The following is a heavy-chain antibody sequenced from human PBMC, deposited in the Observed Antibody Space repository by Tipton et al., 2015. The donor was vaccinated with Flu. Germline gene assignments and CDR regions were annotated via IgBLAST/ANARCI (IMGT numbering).Heavy chain of an antibody. CDR2: VHQTGSP. CDR1: DDSIGSPYF. Sequence: TLSLTCSVSDDSIGSPYFWGWIRQPPGKGLEWIGNVHQTGSPYYNPSLRSRVTIGVDRAKNQFSLRLTSVTAADTAVYYCARREYSNYVSEPKSWFDPWGQGTLVTVSS. D-gene: IGHD6-6*01. CDR3: ARREYSNYVSEPKSWFDP. V-gene: IGHV4-38-2*01. J-gene: IGHJ5*02.